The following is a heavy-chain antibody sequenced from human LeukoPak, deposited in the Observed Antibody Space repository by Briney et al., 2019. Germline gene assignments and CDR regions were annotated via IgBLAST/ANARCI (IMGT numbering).Heavy chain of an antibody. CDR3: ARDAASITMIVVVPTGGDY. CDR1: GYTFSAYY. V-gene: IGHV1-2*02. J-gene: IGHJ4*02. D-gene: IGHD3-22*01. Sequence: ASVKVSCKASGYTFSAYYIHWVRQAPGQGLEWMGWINPISGGTNFAQKFQGRVTLTRDTSIGTAYMELSRLRSDDAAVYYCARDAASITMIVVVPTGGDYWGQGTLVTVSS. CDR2: INPISGGT.